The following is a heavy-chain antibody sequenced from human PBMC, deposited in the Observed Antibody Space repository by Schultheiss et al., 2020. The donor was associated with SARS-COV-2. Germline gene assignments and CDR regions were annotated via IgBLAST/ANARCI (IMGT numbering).Heavy chain of an antibody. J-gene: IGHJ4*02. CDR2: ISGSGGST. D-gene: IGHD3-22*01. Sequence: GESLKISCAASGFTFSSYAMSWVRQAPGKGLEWVSAISGSGGSTYYADSVKGRFTISRDNSKNTLYLQMNSLRAEDTAVYYCAKATYYDSSGYYLAYWGQGTLVTVSS. CDR3: AKATYYDSSGYYLAY. V-gene: IGHV3-23*01. CDR1: GFTFSSYA.